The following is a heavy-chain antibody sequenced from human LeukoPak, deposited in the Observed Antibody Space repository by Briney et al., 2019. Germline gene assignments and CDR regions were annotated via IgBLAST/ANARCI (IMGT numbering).Heavy chain of an antibody. Sequence: ASVKVSCKASGYTFTGYYMHWVRQAPGQGLEWMGWINPNSGGTNYAQKFQGRVTMTRDTSISTAYMELSRLRSDDTAVYYCAKVAVVQLWFDAFDIWGQGTMVTVSS. D-gene: IGHD5-18*01. CDR3: AKVAVVQLWFDAFDI. V-gene: IGHV1-2*02. CDR2: INPNSGGT. J-gene: IGHJ3*02. CDR1: GYTFTGYY.